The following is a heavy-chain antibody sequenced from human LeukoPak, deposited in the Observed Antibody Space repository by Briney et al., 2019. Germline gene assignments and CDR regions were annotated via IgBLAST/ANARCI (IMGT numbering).Heavy chain of an antibody. CDR3: ARARIGSSRRGTPSRFDP. J-gene: IGHJ5*02. CDR1: GGSISSYY. V-gene: IGHV4-59*12. CDR2: IYHSGST. D-gene: IGHD6-6*01. Sequence: SETLSLTCTVSGGSISSYYWSWIRQPPGKGLEWIGYIYHSGSTYYNPSLKSRVTISVDRSKNQFSLKLSSVTAADTAVYYCARARIGSSRRGTPSRFDPWGQGTLVTVSS.